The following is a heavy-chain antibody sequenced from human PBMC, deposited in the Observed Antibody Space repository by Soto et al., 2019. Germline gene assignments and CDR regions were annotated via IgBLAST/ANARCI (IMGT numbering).Heavy chain of an antibody. D-gene: IGHD1-1*01. Sequence: SETLSLTCAVSGGSISSGGYSWSWIRQPPGRGLEWIGYIYHSGSTYYNPSLKSRLTISVDTSKNQFSLKLSSVTAADTAVYHCACTLDCGQLAFWGKGSTVIVSS. CDR3: ACTLDCGQLAF. CDR1: GGSISSGGYS. J-gene: IGHJ6*04. V-gene: IGHV4-30-2*01. CDR2: IYHSGST.